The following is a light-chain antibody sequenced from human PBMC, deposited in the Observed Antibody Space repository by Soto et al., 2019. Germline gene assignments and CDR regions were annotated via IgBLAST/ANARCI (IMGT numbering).Light chain of an antibody. J-gene: IGKJ2*01. Sequence: DVVMTQSPLSLPVTLGQSASISCRSRQSLVFSGGDTYLSWFQQRPGQSPRRLIYKVSNRDSGVPDRFSGSGSGPDFTLKITRVEAEDVGVYYCMQGTHWPPTFGQGTKLEIK. CDR1: QSLVFSGGDTY. CDR2: KVS. CDR3: MQGTHWPPT. V-gene: IGKV2-30*01.